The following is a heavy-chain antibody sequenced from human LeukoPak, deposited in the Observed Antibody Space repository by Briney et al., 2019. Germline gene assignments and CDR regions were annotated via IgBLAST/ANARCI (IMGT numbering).Heavy chain of an antibody. J-gene: IGHJ6*04. V-gene: IGHV3-48*03. Sequence: PGGPLRLSCVASGFKFSGYAMHWVRQAPGKGLEWVSYISSSGSTIYYADSVKGRFTISRDNAKNSLYLQMNSLRAEDTAVYYCAELGITMIGGVWGKGTTVTISS. D-gene: IGHD3-10*02. CDR2: ISSSGSTI. CDR1: GFKFSGYA. CDR3: AELGITMIGGV.